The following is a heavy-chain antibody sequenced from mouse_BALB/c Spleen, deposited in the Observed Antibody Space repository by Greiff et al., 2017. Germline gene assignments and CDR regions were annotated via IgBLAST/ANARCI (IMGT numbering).Heavy chain of an antibody. CDR2: IWGDGST. CDR1: GFSLTGYG. Sequence: QVQLKESGPGLVAPSQSLSITCTVSGFSLTGYGVNWVRQPPGKGLEWLGMIWGDGSTDYNSALKSRLSISKDNSKSQVFLKMNSLQTDDTARYYCARDQNYYGSSYVVGRFAYWGQGTLVTVSA. D-gene: IGHD1-1*01. J-gene: IGHJ3*01. V-gene: IGHV2-6-7*01. CDR3: ARDQNYYGSSYVVGRFAY.